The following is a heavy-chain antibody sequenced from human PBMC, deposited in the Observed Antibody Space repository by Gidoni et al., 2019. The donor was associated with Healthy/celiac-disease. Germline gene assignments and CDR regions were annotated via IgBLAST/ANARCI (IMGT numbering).Heavy chain of an antibody. CDR1: GGSISSGDYY. CDR3: ASYELYDILTGIFDY. V-gene: IGHV4-30-4*01. CDR2: IYYSGST. Sequence: QVQLQESGPGLVKPSQTLSLPCTVSGGSISSGDYYWSWIRQPPGKGLEWIGYIYYSGSTYYNPSIKSRVTISVDTSKNQFSLKLSSVTAADTAVYDCASYELYDILTGIFDYWGQGTLVTVSS. D-gene: IGHD3-9*01. J-gene: IGHJ4*02.